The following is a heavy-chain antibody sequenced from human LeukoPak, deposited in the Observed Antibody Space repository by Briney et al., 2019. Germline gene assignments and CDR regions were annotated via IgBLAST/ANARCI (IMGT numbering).Heavy chain of an antibody. D-gene: IGHD5-12*01. Sequence: PGGSLRLSCAASGFTFTSYAMSWVRQAPGKGLEWVSAISGCGGSTYYADSVKGRFTISRDNSKNTLYVQMSSLRAEDTAVYYCAKYVIQQLRSSGYDYFDYWGQGTLVTVSS. V-gene: IGHV3-23*01. CDR2: ISGCGGST. CDR3: AKYVIQQLRSSGYDYFDY. J-gene: IGHJ4*02. CDR1: GFTFTSYA.